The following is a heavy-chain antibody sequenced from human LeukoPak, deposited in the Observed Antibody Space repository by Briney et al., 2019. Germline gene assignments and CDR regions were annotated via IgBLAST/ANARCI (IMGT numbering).Heavy chain of an antibody. CDR3: ARETPQEVVAATRAGGYHFDF. CDR1: GGSISSSSYY. D-gene: IGHD2-15*01. CDR2: IYYSGST. Sequence: PSETLSLTCTVSGGSISSSSYYWGWLRQPPGKGLEWIGSIYYSGSTYYNPSLKSRVTISVDTSKNQFSLKLTSVTAADTAVYYCARETPQEVVAATRAGGYHFDFWGQGTLVTVSS. V-gene: IGHV4-39*07. J-gene: IGHJ4*02.